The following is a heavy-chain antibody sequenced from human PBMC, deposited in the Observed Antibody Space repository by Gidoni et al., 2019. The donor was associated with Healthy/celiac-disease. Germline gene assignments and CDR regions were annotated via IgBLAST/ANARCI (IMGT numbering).Heavy chain of an antibody. Sequence: EVQLVQSGAEAKKPGESLKISCTGSGYSFTSYWIGWVRQMPGKGLEWMGIIYPGDSDTRYSPSFQGQVTISADKSISTAYLQWSSLKASDTAMYYCATDANCSGGSCYSGGFDYWGQGTLVTVSS. CDR3: ATDANCSGGSCYSGGFDY. V-gene: IGHV5-51*01. CDR1: GYSFTSYW. D-gene: IGHD2-15*01. J-gene: IGHJ4*02. CDR2: IYPGDSDT.